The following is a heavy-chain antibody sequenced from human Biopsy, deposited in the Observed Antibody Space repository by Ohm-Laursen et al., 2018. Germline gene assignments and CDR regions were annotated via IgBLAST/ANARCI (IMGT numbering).Heavy chain of an antibody. V-gene: IGHV1-8*01. D-gene: IGHD3-10*01. CDR1: GYTFTSYE. CDR3: ARADPPLFYYGSGSSNWFDP. Sequence: VASVKVSRKTSGYTFTSYEINWVRQATGQGLEWMGWMNPDSGNTGYAQNFQGRVTMTRNTSISTAYMELSSLRSEDTAVYFCARADPPLFYYGSGSSNWFDPWGQGTLVTVSS. CDR2: MNPDSGNT. J-gene: IGHJ5*02.